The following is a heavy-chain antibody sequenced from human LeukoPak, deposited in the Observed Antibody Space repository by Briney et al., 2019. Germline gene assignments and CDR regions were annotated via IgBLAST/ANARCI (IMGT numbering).Heavy chain of an antibody. J-gene: IGHJ4*02. CDR1: GFTFNVYN. Sequence: GGSLRLSCAASGFTFNVYNMNWVRQAPGKGLEYVSRISDNGGSTYYADSVKGRFTISRDNSKNTLYLQMGSLRAVDTAVYYCVKDNEAGGSPFDRWGQGTLVTVSS. CDR2: ISDNGGST. CDR3: VKDNEAGGSPFDR. V-gene: IGHV3-64D*06. D-gene: IGHD1-1*01.